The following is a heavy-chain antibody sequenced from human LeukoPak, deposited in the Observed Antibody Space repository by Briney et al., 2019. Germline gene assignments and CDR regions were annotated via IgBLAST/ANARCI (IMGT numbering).Heavy chain of an antibody. CDR1: GFTFSSYE. J-gene: IGHJ4*02. CDR3: ARVPRGYYIIQFDY. CDR2: ISSTGSTI. D-gene: IGHD3-3*01. V-gene: IGHV3-48*03. Sequence: PGGSLRLSCAASGFTFSSYEMNWVRQAPGKGLEWVSYISSTGSTIYYADSVKGRFTISRDNSKNTLYLQMNSLRAEDTAVYYCARVPRGYYIIQFDYWGQGTLVTVSS.